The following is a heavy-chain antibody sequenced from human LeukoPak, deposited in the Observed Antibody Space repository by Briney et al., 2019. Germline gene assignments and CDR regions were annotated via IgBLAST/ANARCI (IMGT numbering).Heavy chain of an antibody. CDR2: ISYDENNK. D-gene: IGHD5-24*01. CDR1: GFTFSTYA. Sequence: GRSLRLSCAASGFTFSTYARHWGRQTPAKGLEWVAVISYDENNKYYADSVKGRFTISRDNSKNTLFLQMNSLRTEDTAVYYCTRGDGLKDFDYWGQGTLVTVSS. CDR3: TRGDGLKDFDY. V-gene: IGHV3-30-3*01. J-gene: IGHJ4*02.